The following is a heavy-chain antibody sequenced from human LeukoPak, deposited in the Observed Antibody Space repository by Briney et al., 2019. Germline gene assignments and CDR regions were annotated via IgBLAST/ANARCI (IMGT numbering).Heavy chain of an antibody. CDR1: GYSIISGYY. V-gene: IGHV4-38-2*02. J-gene: IGHJ4*02. CDR3: ARARYYYDSSGYPYFDY. CDR2: IYHSGNS. Sequence: LSAALSLPCSVSGYSIISGYYWGWLRQPPGKGKEWIGNIYHSGNSYYNPSLKSRVTMSVDTSKYQFSLKLSSVTAADTSVYYCARARYYYDSSGYPYFDYWGQGTLVTVSS. D-gene: IGHD3-22*01.